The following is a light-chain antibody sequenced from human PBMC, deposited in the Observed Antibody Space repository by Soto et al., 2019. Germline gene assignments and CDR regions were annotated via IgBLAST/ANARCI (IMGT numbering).Light chain of an antibody. J-gene: IGKJ4*01. Sequence: EIVLTQSPATLYLSPGDRVTLSCRASQGVGGDLAWFQQKPGQAPRLLIYDASIRATGIPARFSGSESGTVYTLTINSLDPEDFAVYYCQQYKDWPPLTFGGGTTVDIK. V-gene: IGKV3-11*01. CDR1: QGVGGD. CDR2: DAS. CDR3: QQYKDWPPLT.